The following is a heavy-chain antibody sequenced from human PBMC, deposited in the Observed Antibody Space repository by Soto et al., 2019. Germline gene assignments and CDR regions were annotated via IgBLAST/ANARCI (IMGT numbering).Heavy chain of an antibody. V-gene: IGHV1-24*01. CDR1: GYTLTELS. J-gene: IGHJ4*02. D-gene: IGHD3-16*02. Sequence: GASVKVSCKVSGYTLTELSMHWVRQAPGKGLEWMGGSDPEDGETIYAQKFQGRVTMTEDTSTDTAYMELSSLRSEDTAVYYCATDSPPLDVWGRYRRKIDTDPFDYWGQGTLVTVSS. CDR3: ATDSPPLDVWGRYRRKIDTDPFDY. CDR2: SDPEDGET.